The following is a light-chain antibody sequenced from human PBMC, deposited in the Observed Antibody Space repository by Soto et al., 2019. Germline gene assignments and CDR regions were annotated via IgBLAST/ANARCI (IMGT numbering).Light chain of an antibody. CDR1: QSLSSS. Sequence: PGERATLSCRASQSLSSSLAWYQQKPGQAPRVLIYGASSRATGIPDRFSGSGSGTDFTLTISKLEPEDFAVYYCQQHGTSPITFGQGTRLEIK. J-gene: IGKJ5*01. CDR3: QQHGTSPIT. V-gene: IGKV3-20*01. CDR2: GAS.